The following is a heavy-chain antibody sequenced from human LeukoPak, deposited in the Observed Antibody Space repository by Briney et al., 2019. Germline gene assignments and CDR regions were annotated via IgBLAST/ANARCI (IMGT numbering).Heavy chain of an antibody. D-gene: IGHD3-22*01. CDR3: AKVAPYYDSSGYFGSYYYYAMDV. CDR1: GFTFSSYA. CDR2: ISGSGGST. V-gene: IGHV3-23*01. J-gene: IGHJ6*02. Sequence: GGSLRLSCAASGFTFSSYAMCWVRQAPGKGLEWVSAISGSGGSTYYADSVKGRFTISRDNFKNTLYLQMNSLRAEDTAVYYCAKVAPYYDSSGYFGSYYYYAMDVWGQGTTVTVSS.